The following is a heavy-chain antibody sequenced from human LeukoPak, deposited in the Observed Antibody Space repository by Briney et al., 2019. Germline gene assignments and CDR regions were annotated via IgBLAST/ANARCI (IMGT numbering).Heavy chain of an antibody. D-gene: IGHD3-3*01. CDR2: IIPIFGTA. J-gene: IGHJ5*02. Sequence: ASVKVSCKASGGTFSGYAISWVRQAPGQGLEWMGGIIPIFGTANYAQKFQGRVTITTDESTSTAYMELSSLRSEDTAVYYCARGGITIFGVVIENWFDPWGQGTLVTVSS. CDR1: GGTFSGYA. CDR3: ARGGITIFGVVIENWFDP. V-gene: IGHV1-69*05.